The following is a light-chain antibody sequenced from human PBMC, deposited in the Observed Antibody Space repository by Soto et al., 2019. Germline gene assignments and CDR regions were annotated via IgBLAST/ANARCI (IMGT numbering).Light chain of an antibody. CDR1: QSINKW. CDR3: QQYNSYSPT. J-gene: IGKJ1*01. V-gene: IGKV1-5*03. CDR2: EVS. Sequence: DIQMTQSPSTLSASVVDRVTISFRVSQSINKWLAWYQQKPGKAPNLLIYEVSTLHSGVPSRFSGSGSGTEFTLTISGLQPGDSATYYCQQYNSYSPTFGQGTKVDIK.